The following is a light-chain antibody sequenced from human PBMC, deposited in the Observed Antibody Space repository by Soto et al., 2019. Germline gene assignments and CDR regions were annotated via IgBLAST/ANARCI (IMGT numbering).Light chain of an antibody. CDR3: GSWDSSLSAYV. Sequence: QSVMTQPPSVSAAPGQRVTISCYGSSSNIGGNSVSWSQQLPGTAPKLLIYDDDKRPSGIPDRFSGSKSGTSATLGITGFRTGDEADYYCGSWDSSLSAYVFGTGTKLTVL. V-gene: IGLV1-51*01. CDR2: DDD. CDR1: SSNIGGNS. J-gene: IGLJ1*01.